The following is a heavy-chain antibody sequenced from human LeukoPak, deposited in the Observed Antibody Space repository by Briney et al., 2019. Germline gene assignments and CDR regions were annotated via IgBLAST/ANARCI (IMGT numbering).Heavy chain of an antibody. V-gene: IGHV4-34*01. CDR2: INHSGST. D-gene: IGHD1-1*01. Sequence: SETLSLTCAVYGGSFSGYYWSWIRQPPGKGLEWIGEINHSGSTNYNPSLKSRVTISVDTSKNQFSLKLSSVTAADTAVYYCARAGEQLDNYWGQGTLVTVSS. CDR3: ARAGEQLDNY. J-gene: IGHJ4*02. CDR1: GGSFSGYY.